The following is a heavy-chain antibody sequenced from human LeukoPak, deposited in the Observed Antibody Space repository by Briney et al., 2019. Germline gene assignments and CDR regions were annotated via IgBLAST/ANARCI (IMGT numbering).Heavy chain of an antibody. CDR3: ARDDAVAAADTFDY. D-gene: IGHD6-13*01. J-gene: IGHJ4*02. CDR2: INPNSGGT. V-gene: IGHV1-2*02. Sequence: ASVRVSCKASGYTFTGYYMHWVRQAPGQGLEWMGWINPNSGGTNYAQKFQGRVTMTRDTSISTAYMELSRLRSDDTAVYYCARDDAVAAADTFDYWGQGTLVTVSS. CDR1: GYTFTGYY.